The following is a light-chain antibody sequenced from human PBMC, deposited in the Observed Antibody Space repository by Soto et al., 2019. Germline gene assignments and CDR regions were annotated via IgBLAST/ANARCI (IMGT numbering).Light chain of an antibody. V-gene: IGKV3-15*01. CDR3: QQYQNLWT. J-gene: IGKJ1*01. Sequence: IGMTQSPAPLSVSPGERATLSCRASQTIYSNVAWYQQRPGQPPRLLIYRASSRATGIPARFSGSGSGTEFTLTINSLQSEDFAVYYCQQYQNLWTFGQGTKVEIK. CDR1: QTIYSN. CDR2: RAS.